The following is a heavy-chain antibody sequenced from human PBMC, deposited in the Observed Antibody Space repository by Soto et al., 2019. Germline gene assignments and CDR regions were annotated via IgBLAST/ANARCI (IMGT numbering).Heavy chain of an antibody. CDR1: GGSISSYY. CDR2: IYYSGST. CDR3: ARRQAGWDY. Sequence: SETLSLTCTVSGGSISSYYWSWIRQPPGKGLEWIGYIYYSGSTNYNPSLKSRVTISVDTSKNQFSLKLSSVTAADTAVYYCARRQAGWDYWGQGTLVTVSS. J-gene: IGHJ4*02. V-gene: IGHV4-59*08.